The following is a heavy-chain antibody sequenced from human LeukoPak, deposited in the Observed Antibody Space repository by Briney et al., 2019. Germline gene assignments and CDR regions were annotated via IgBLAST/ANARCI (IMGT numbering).Heavy chain of an antibody. V-gene: IGHV4-30-4*01. CDR1: GGSISSGDYY. D-gene: IGHD3-22*01. Sequence: SETLSLTCTDSGGSISSGDYYWSWIRQPPGKGLEWIAYMYYSGSTYYNPSLKSRVTMSADTSKNQLSLKLSSVTAADTAVYYCAGPYYYDSRIDPWGQGILVTVSS. J-gene: IGHJ5*02. CDR3: AGPYYYDSRIDP. CDR2: MYYSGST.